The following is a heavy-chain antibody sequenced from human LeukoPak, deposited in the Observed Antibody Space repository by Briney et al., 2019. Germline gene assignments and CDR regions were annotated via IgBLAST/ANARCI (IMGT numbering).Heavy chain of an antibody. J-gene: IGHJ4*02. V-gene: IGHV4-59*08. Sequence: SETLSLTCSVSGGSNSAYYWSWIRQPPGKGLEWIGYINYSGRTDYNPSLKSRVTISVDTSKNQFSLKLSSVTAADTAVFYCARTISGWSSFDYWGLGTLVTVSS. D-gene: IGHD6-13*01. CDR2: INYSGRT. CDR1: GGSNSAYY. CDR3: ARTISGWSSFDY.